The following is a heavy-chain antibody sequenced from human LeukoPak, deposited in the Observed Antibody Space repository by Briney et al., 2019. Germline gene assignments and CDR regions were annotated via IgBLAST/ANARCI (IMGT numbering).Heavy chain of an antibody. D-gene: IGHD2-15*01. CDR2: ISYDRSNK. J-gene: IGHJ4*02. V-gene: IGHV3-30*01. CDR1: GFTFSSYA. CDR3: ARGRYCSGGSCYPVARFDY. Sequence: PGRSLRLSCAASGFTFSSYAMHWVRQAPGKGLEWVAVISYDRSNKYYADSVKGRFTISRDNSKNTLYLQMNSLRAEDTAVYYCARGRYCSGGSCYPVARFDYWGQGTLVTVSS.